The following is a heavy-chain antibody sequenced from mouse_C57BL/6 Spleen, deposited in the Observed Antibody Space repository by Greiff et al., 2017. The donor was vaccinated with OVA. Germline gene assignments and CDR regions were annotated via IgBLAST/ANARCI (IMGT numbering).Heavy chain of an antibody. V-gene: IGHV1-80*01. CDR1: GYAFSSYW. J-gene: IGHJ2*01. CDR3: ARGYYGSSYYFDY. D-gene: IGHD1-1*01. Sequence: QVQLKQSGAELVKPGASVKISCKASGYAFSSYWMNWVKQRPGKGLEWIGQIYPGDGVTNYNGKFKGKATLTADKSSSTAYMQLSSLTSEDSAVYFCARGYYGSSYYFDYWGQGTTLTVSS. CDR2: IYPGDGVT.